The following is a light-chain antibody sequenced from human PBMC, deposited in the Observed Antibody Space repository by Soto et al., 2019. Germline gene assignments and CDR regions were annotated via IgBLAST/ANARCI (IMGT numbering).Light chain of an antibody. J-gene: IGKJ2*01. CDR1: QSISSSY. Sequence: EIVLTQSPGTLSLSPGERATLSCRASQSISSSYLAWYQQSPGQAPRLLVYGASSRATDIPDRFSGSGSGTDFTLTISRLEPEDCAVYFCQQYGSSPPATFGQGTKLEIK. CDR3: QQYGSSPPAT. CDR2: GAS. V-gene: IGKV3-20*01.